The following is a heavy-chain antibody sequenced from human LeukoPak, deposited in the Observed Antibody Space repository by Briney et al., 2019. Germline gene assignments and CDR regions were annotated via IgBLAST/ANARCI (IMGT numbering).Heavy chain of an antibody. CDR2: INPSGGST. J-gene: IGHJ4*02. CDR1: GYTFTSYY. V-gene: IGHV1-46*01. Sequence: GASVTVSCKASGYTFTSYYMHWVRQAPGQGLEWMGIINPSGGSTSYAQKFQGRVTMTRDMSTSTVYMELSSLRSEDTAVYYCARARRDGFLFDYWGQGTLVTVSS. CDR3: ARARRDGFLFDY. D-gene: IGHD5-24*01.